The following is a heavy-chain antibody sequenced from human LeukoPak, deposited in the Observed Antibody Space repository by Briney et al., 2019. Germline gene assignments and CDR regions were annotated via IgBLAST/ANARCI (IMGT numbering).Heavy chain of an antibody. CDR3: AKDLIRSMDPGTADY. Sequence: PGRSLRLSCAASGFTFSSYGMHWVRQAPGKGLEWVAVISYDGSNKYYADSVKGRFTISRDNSKNTLYLQMNSLRAEDTAVYYCAKDLIRSMDPGTADYWGQGTLVTVSS. J-gene: IGHJ4*02. D-gene: IGHD2/OR15-2a*01. V-gene: IGHV3-30*18. CDR1: GFTFSSYG. CDR2: ISYDGSNK.